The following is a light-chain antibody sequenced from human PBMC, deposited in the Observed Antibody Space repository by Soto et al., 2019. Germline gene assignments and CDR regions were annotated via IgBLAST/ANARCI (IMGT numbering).Light chain of an antibody. CDR2: EGS. CDR3: KSYAGSNTYV. V-gene: IGLV2-14*02. CDR1: SSDVGNYDL. Sequence: QSVLTQPASVSGSPGQSITISCTGTSSDVGNYDLVSWYQQHPGKPPKLIIFEGSKRPSGVSNRFSGSRSGNTASLTVSGLQAADEADYFCKSYAGSNTYVFGSGTKLTVL. J-gene: IGLJ1*01.